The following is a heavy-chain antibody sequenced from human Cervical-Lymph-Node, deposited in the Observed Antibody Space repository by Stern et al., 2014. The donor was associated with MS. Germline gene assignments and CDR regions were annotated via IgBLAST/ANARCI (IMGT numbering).Heavy chain of an antibody. CDR2: ISPKAGSA. J-gene: IGHJ4*02. CDR1: GYTFTAYF. Sequence: QVQLVQSGAEVVRPGASVKVSCKASGYTFTAYFLHWVRQAPGHGLAWMGWISPKAGSATYAHKFQDRVTMTRDTSIKTGYMEVSSLRSDDTAVYYCARDRGSYSDYWGQGTLVAVSS. V-gene: IGHV1-2*07. CDR3: ARDRGSYSDY. D-gene: IGHD1-26*01.